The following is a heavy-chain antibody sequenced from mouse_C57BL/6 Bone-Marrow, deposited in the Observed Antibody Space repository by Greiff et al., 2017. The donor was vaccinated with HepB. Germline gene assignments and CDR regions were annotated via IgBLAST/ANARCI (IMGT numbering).Heavy chain of an antibody. CDR2: IDPANGNT. CDR3: ARQTTVVEGNFDV. J-gene: IGHJ1*03. CDR1: GFNIKNTY. Sequence: VQLKESVAELVRPGASVKLSCTASGFNIKNTYMHWVKQRPEQGLEWIGRIDPANGNTKYAPKFQGKATITADTSSNTAYLQLSSLTSEDTAIYYRARQTTVVEGNFDVWGTGTTVTVSS. V-gene: IGHV14-3*01. D-gene: IGHD1-1*01.